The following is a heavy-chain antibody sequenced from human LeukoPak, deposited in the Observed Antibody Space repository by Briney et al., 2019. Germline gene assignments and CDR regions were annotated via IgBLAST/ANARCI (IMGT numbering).Heavy chain of an antibody. CDR2: LTVSGGVT. Sequence: GGSLRLSCAASGFTFTNYAMSWVRQPPGKGLEWVSALTVSGGVTYNADSVKGRFTISRDNSRNTLYLQMNSLTAEDTAVYYCAKLRISSVYSSIEYWGQGTLVTVSS. CDR3: AKLRISSVYSSIEY. CDR1: GFTFTNYA. V-gene: IGHV3-23*01. D-gene: IGHD3-22*01. J-gene: IGHJ4*02.